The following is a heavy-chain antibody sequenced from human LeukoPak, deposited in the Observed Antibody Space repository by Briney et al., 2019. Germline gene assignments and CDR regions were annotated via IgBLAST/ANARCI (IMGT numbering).Heavy chain of an antibody. V-gene: IGHV3-43*02. J-gene: IGHJ4*02. Sequence: GGSLRLSCAASGFTFDDYAMHWVRQAPGKGLEWVSLISGGGGSTYSADSVKGRFTISRDNSKNSLYLQMNSLRTEDTALYYCAKGRGSSGYSHDYWGQGTQVTVSS. CDR3: AKGRGSSGYSHDY. CDR1: GFTFDDYA. D-gene: IGHD6-13*01. CDR2: ISGGGGST.